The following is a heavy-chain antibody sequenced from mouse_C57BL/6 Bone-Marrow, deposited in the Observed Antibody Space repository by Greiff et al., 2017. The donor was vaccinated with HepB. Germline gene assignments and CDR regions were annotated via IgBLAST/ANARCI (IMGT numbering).Heavy chain of an antibody. D-gene: IGHD1-1*01. J-gene: IGHJ4*01. Sequence: VHVKQSGGGLVQPGESLKLSCESNEYEFPSHDMSWVRKTPEKRLELVAAINSDGGSTYYPDTMERRFIISRDNTKKTLYLQMSSLRSEDTALYYCARQNRLLGGYAMDYWGQGTSVTVSS. CDR3: ARQNRLLGGYAMDY. CDR1: EYEFPSHD. CDR2: INSDGGST. V-gene: IGHV5-2*01.